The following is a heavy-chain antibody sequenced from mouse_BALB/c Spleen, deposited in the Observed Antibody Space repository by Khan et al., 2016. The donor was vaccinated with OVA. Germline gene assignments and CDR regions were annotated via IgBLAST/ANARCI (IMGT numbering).Heavy chain of an antibody. Sequence: VQLQQSGAELVKPGASIKLSCTASGFNIKDTYMHWVKQRPEQGPEWIGRIDPTNDNIKYDPKFQDKATITADTSSNTAHLQLSSLTSEDTAVYYCATLYGNHFAYWGQGPLVSV. V-gene: IGHV14-3*02. CDR3: ATLYGNHFAY. CDR2: IDPTNDNI. J-gene: IGHJ3*01. CDR1: GFNIKDTY. D-gene: IGHD2-1*01.